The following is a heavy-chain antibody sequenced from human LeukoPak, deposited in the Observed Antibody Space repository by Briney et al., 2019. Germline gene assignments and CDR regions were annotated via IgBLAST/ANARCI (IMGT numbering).Heavy chain of an antibody. CDR3: ARDVRGSSWYYYYYMDV. V-gene: IGHV1-46*01. CDR2: INPSGGST. J-gene: IGHJ6*03. CDR1: GYTFTSYY. D-gene: IGHD6-13*01. Sequence: EASVKVSCKASGYTFTSYYMHWVRQAPGQGLEWMGIINPSGGSTSYAQKFQGRVTMTRDMSTSTVYMELSSLRSEDTAVYYCARDVRGSSWYYYYYMDVWGKGTTVTVSS.